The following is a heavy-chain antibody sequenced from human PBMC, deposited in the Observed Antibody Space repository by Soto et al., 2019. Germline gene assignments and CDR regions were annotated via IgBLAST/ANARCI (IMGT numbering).Heavy chain of an antibody. CDR2: IYYSGST. J-gene: IGHJ4*02. V-gene: IGHV4-30-4*01. Sequence: SETLSLTCTVSGGSISSGDYYWSWIRQPPGKGLEWIGYIYYSGSTYYNPSLKSRVTISVDTSKNQFSLKLSSVTAADTAVYYCARGFYESETGAHYFDYWGQGTLVTVSS. CDR3: ARGFYESETGAHYFDY. D-gene: IGHD1-1*01. CDR1: GGSISSGDYY.